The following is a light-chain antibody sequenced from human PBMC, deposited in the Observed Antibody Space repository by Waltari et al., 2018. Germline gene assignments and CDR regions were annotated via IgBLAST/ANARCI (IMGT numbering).Light chain of an antibody. V-gene: IGLV2-14*03. CDR2: DVS. CDR3: SSYTSSGALI. CDR1: RMHVGGYNY. J-gene: IGLJ2*01. Sequence: QSALTQPASVSGSPGQSITVSCTGSRMHVGGYNYVSWYQQHPGKVPKLMIYDVSNLPSGFANRFSGSKAGNTASLTISGLQAEDEADDYCSSYTSSGALIFGGGTKLTVL.